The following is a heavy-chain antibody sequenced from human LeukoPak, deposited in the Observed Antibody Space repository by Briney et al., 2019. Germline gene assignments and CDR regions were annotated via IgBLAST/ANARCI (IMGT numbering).Heavy chain of an antibody. Sequence: GGSLRLSCAASGFTFSSYAMSWVRQAPGKGLEWVSAISGSGGSTYYADSVKGRFTISRDNSKNTLYLQMNSLRVEDTAVYYCANLIAAAGPYDAFDIWGQGTMVTVSS. CDR1: GFTFSSYA. CDR2: ISGSGGST. V-gene: IGHV3-23*01. J-gene: IGHJ3*02. CDR3: ANLIAAAGPYDAFDI. D-gene: IGHD6-13*01.